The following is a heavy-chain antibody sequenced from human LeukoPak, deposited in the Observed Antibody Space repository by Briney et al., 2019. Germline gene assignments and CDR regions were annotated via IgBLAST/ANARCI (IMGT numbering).Heavy chain of an antibody. V-gene: IGHV7-4-1*02. D-gene: IGHD6-19*01. CDR1: GYTFSHYA. Sequence: GASVTVSCKASGYTFSHYAINWVRQAPGQGLEWMGWINTNTGNPTYAQGFTGRIVFSLDTSVSTAYLQISSLKSEDTAVYYCARDRIWGAVAGDFDYWGQGTLVTVSS. J-gene: IGHJ4*02. CDR2: INTNTGNP. CDR3: ARDRIWGAVAGDFDY.